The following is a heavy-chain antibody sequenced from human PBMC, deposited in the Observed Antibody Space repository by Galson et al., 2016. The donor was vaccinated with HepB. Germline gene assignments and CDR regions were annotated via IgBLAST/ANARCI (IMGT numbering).Heavy chain of an antibody. V-gene: IGHV4-31*03. CDR1: GGSISSGNYY. CDR3: ARAGFRLRNWFDP. CDR2: IFYSGST. J-gene: IGHJ5*02. D-gene: IGHD5-12*01. Sequence: TLSLTCTVSGGSISSGNYYWNWIRQHPGKGLEWIGYIFYSGSTYYNPSLKTRITISVDTSKNQFSLRLSSVTAADTAVYYCARAGFRLRNWFDPWGKGTLVTVSS.